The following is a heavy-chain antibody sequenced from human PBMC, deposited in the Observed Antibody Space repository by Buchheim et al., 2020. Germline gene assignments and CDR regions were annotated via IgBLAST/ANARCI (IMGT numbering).Heavy chain of an antibody. CDR1: GYTFSDYG. J-gene: IGHJ4*02. CDR2: INTYNNET. CDR3: ARRSRYGDYSPNDF. V-gene: IGHV1-18*04. Sequence: QVQLVQSGPEVKKPGASVTVSCKASGYTFSDYGVTWVRQAPGQSLEWLGWINTYNNETFYAQRHQGRVTVTTDTSTSTAYLELTGLTSDDAAMYYCARRSRYGDYSPNDFWCQGTL. D-gene: IGHD4-17*01.